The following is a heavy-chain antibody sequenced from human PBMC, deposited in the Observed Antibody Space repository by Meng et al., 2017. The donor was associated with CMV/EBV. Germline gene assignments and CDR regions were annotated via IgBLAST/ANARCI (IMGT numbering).Heavy chain of an antibody. D-gene: IGHD2-2*01. V-gene: IGHV3-11*01. CDR2: KSNSGSPI. J-gene: IGHJ6*02. CDR1: GLRLSYYY. CDR3: ARDRSTGWQYYSDFYGMDV. Sequence: SLKIPCAASGLRLSYYYMSWIRQAPGKGLEWMSYKSNSGSPIYNADSVKGRFTVPRDNAKNSLYLQMNSLRVEDTAVYYCARDRSTGWQYYSDFYGMDVWGQGTTVTVSS.